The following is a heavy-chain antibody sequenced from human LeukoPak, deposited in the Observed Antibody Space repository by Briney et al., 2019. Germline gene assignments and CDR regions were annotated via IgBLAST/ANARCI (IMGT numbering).Heavy chain of an antibody. Sequence: GRSLRLACAAAGFTFSSDGMHSVRLAPGEWLDWPAFIHHDGSNTYYADSVRGRSSIARANTKNSLYQQMNRLRAEDTAVSFCAKGDRMLTWRTTYNRFAPWGQGTLVTVSS. CDR1: GFTFSSDG. CDR3: AKGDRMLTWRTTYNRFAP. D-gene: IGHD1/OR15-1a*01. V-gene: IGHV3-30*02. J-gene: IGHJ5*02. CDR2: IHHDGSNT.